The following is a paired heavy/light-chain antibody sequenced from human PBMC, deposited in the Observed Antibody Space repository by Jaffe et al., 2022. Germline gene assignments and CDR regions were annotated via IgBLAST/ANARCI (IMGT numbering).Heavy chain of an antibody. CDR2: VNQSGST. D-gene: IGHD3-10*01. J-gene: IGHJ4*02. CDR3: LRGLGSGSYYVY. Sequence: QVQLQQWGAGLLKPSETLSLTCAVYGGPSSGYYWTWIRQSPGKGLEWIGEVNQSGSTNYNPSLKSRVTISVDTSKKQFSLKLTSVTAADTAVYYCLRGLGSGSYYVYWGQGTLVTVSS. CDR1: GGPSSGYY. V-gene: IGHV4-34*01.
Light chain of an antibody. CDR3: QQYKSYSIT. CDR2: KAS. J-gene: IGKJ5*01. Sequence: DIQMTQSPSTLSAFVGDRVTITCRASQSINSWLAWYQQKPGKAPKLLIYKASSLESGVPSRFSGSGSGTEFTLTISSLQPDDFATYYCQQYKSYSITFGQGTRLEIK. CDR1: QSINSW. V-gene: IGKV1-5*03.